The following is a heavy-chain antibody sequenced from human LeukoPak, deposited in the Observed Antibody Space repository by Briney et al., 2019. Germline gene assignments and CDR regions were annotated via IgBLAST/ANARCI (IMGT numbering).Heavy chain of an antibody. J-gene: IGHJ2*01. Sequence: PGGSLRLSCAASGFTFSTYAMSWVRQAPRKGLEWVSAISASGGTTYYADSVKGRFTFSRDNSKNTLYLQMNSLRADDTALYYCAREASPYWYFDLWGRGTLVTVSS. V-gene: IGHV3-23*01. CDR3: AREASPYWYFDL. CDR2: ISASGGTT. CDR1: GFTFSTYA.